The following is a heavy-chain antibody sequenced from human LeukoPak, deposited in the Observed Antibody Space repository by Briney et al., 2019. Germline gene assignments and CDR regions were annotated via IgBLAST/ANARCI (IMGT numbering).Heavy chain of an antibody. CDR1: GFTFSNTW. CDR2: INEDGATR. J-gene: IGHJ4*02. CDR3: ARDMKGNLDY. V-gene: IGHV3-7*01. Sequence: PGGSLRLSCAASGFTFSNTWMAWVRQAPGKGLEWVANINEDGATRQYADSVRGRFTISRDNAKNSLYLEMNSLRAEDTGLYHCARDMKGNLDYWGQGTLVTVSS. D-gene: IGHD3-16*01.